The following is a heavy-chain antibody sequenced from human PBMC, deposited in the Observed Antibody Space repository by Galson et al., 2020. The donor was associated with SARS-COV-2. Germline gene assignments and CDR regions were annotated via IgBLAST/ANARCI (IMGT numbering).Heavy chain of an antibody. CDR1: GFTFSSYD. V-gene: IGHV3-13*01. CDR2: IGTAGDT. Sequence: GGSLRLSCAASGFTFSSYDMHWVRQATGKGLEWVSAIGTAGDTYYPGSVKGQFTISRENAKNSLYLQMNSLRAGDTAVYYCARGSVVVVPAAIRGKSYYYYYYMDVWGKGTTVTVSS. CDR3: ARGSVVVVPAAIRGKSYYYYYYMDV. D-gene: IGHD2-2*01. J-gene: IGHJ6*03.